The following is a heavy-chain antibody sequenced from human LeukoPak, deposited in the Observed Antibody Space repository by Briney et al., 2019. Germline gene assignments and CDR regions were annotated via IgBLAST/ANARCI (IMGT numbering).Heavy chain of an antibody. J-gene: IGHJ3*02. Sequence: SEALSLTCTVSGGSISSYYWSWIRQPAGKGLEWIGRIYTSGSTNYNPSLKSRVTMSVDTSKNQFSLKLSSVTAADTAVYYCARDLPEGDAFDIWGQGTMVTVSS. V-gene: IGHV4-4*07. CDR1: GGSISSYY. CDR3: ARDLPEGDAFDI. CDR2: IYTSGST.